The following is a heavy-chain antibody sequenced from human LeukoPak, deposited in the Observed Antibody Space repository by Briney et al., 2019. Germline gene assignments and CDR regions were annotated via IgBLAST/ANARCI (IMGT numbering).Heavy chain of an antibody. Sequence: SETLSLTCAVYGGSFSGYYWSWIRQPPGKGLEWIGEINHSGSTNYNPSLKSRVTISVDTSRNQFSLKLSSVTAADTAVYYCARDSSLRITIFGVVDLNWFDPWGQGTLVTVSS. CDR1: GGSFSGYY. CDR2: INHSGST. V-gene: IGHV4-34*01. J-gene: IGHJ5*02. CDR3: ARDSSLRITIFGVVDLNWFDP. D-gene: IGHD3-3*01.